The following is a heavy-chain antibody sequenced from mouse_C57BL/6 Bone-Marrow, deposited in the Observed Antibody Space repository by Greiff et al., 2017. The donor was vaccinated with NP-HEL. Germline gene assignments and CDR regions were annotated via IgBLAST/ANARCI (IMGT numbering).Heavy chain of an antibody. CDR3: TAPIYYYGSSYRYFDV. CDR1: GFTFSNYW. V-gene: IGHV6-3*01. CDR2: IRLKSDNYAT. Sequence: EVQRVESGGGLVQPGGSMKLSCVASGFTFSNYWMNWVRQSPEKGLEWVAQIRLKSDNYATHYAESVKGRFTISRDDSKSSVYLQMNNLRAEDTGIYYCTAPIYYYGSSYRYFDVWGTGTTVTVSS. J-gene: IGHJ1*03. D-gene: IGHD1-1*01.